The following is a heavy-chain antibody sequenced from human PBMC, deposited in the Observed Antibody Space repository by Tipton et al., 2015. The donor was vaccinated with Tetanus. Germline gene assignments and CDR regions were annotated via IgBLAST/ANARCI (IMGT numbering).Heavy chain of an antibody. CDR2: ITGSSDTI. Sequence: SLRLSCAASGYIFTGYSINWVRQAPGKGLDWVSYITGSSDTIYYADSVKGRFTISRDNTKNSVYLQMSSLRDEDTAVYYCARVGLGLYSMDAWGQGTTVTVSS. J-gene: IGHJ6*02. V-gene: IGHV3-48*02. D-gene: IGHD3-10*01. CDR3: ARVGLGLYSMDA. CDR1: GYIFTGYS.